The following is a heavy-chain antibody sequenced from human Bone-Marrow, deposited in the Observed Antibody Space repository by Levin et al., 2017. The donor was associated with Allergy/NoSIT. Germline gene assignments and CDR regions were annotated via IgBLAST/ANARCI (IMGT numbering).Heavy chain of an antibody. CDR2: FSSNNRYT. Sequence: PGGSLRLSCELSGFTSYTINWVCQAPGKGLEWVSSFSSNNRYTFYADSVRGRFTVSRDSAANSVDLQMNNLRVEDTGAYYCTKNRGCTFSGGPPRDYFGMDVWGQGTTVIVSS. D-gene: IGHD3-16*01. J-gene: IGHJ6*02. V-gene: IGHV3-21*03. CDR1: GFTSYT. CDR3: TKNRGCTFSGGPPRDYFGMDV.